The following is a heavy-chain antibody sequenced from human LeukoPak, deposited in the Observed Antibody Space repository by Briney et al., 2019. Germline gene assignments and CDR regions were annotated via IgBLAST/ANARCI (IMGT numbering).Heavy chain of an antibody. V-gene: IGHV4-59*01. D-gene: IGHD3-10*01. J-gene: IGHJ3*02. CDR2: IYYSGST. Sequence: PSETLSLTCTVSGGSISSYYWSWIRQPPGKGLEWIGYIYYSGSTNYNPSLKSRVTISVDTSKNQFSLKLSSVTAADTAVYYCARAVGTSLAPAWFGKLFRAPGAFDIWGQGTMVTVSS. CDR1: GGSISSYY. CDR3: ARAVGTSLAPAWFGKLFRAPGAFDI.